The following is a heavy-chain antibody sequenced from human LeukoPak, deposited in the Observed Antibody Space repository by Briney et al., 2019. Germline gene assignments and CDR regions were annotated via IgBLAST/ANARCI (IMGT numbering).Heavy chain of an antibody. CDR1: GFTFSDYT. J-gene: IGHJ4*02. CDR3: ARGVGDY. V-gene: IGHV3-21*01. Sequence: GGSLRLSCAASGFTFSDYTMNWVRQAPGKGLEWVSSISGTSNYIYYAGSVRGRFTISRDNAKNSLYLQMNTLRPEDTAIYYCARGVGDYWGQGTLVTVSS. D-gene: IGHD1-26*01. CDR2: ISGTSNYI.